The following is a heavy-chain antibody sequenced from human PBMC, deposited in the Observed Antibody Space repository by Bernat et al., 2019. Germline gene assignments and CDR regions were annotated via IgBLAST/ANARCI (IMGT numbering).Heavy chain of an antibody. CDR1: GFTFSSYW. J-gene: IGHJ5*02. CDR2: INSDGSST. Sequence: EVQLVESGGGLVQPRGSLRLSCAASGFTFSSYWMHWVRQAPGKGLVWVSRINSDGSSTSYADSVKGRFTISRDNAKNTLYLQMNSLRAEDTAVYYCARDYLRRDWFDPWGQGTLVTVSS. CDR3: ARDYLRRDWFDP. V-gene: IGHV3-74*01. D-gene: IGHD3-16*02.